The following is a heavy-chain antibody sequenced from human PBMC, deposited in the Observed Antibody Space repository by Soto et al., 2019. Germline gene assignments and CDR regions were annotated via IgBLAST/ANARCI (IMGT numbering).Heavy chain of an antibody. CDR1: GFTFPRFG. CDR2: ITYEGSQI. V-gene: IGHV3-30*18. CDR3: AKGRGEMNWANYYGLDV. J-gene: IGHJ6*02. Sequence: QVQLVESGGGVVQPGRSLRLSCAASGFTFPRFGMHWVRQAPGKGLEWVALITYEGSQIYYADAVKCRFTISRDNGDNTLSLQMDNLRTEDTATYFCAKGRGEMNWANYYGLDVWGQGTTVTVSS. D-gene: IGHD7-27*01.